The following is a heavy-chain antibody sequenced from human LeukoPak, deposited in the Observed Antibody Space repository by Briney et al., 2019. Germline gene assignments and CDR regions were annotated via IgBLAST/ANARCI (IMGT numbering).Heavy chain of an antibody. CDR1: GASISVTTSY. CDR3: ARNGVLWFGELADF. D-gene: IGHD3-10*01. CDR2: IYYRGST. V-gene: IGHV4-39*01. J-gene: IGHJ4*02. Sequence: SETLSLTCTVTGASISVTTSYGGGIRQPPGKGLEWIGSIYYRGSTYYNPSLKSRVTVSVDTSKYQFSLTVTSVTAADTAVYYCARNGVLWFGELADFWGQGTLVTVSS.